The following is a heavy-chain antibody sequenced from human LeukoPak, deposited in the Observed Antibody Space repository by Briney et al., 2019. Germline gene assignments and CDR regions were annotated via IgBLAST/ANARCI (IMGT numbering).Heavy chain of an antibody. CDR1: GYTFTSYA. CDR2: IIPILGIA. V-gene: IGHV1-69*04. J-gene: IGHJ4*02. D-gene: IGHD5-12*01. CDR3: ALPDSGYDSPFDY. Sequence: SVKVSCKASGYTFTSYAISWVRQAPGQGLEWMGRIIPILGIANYAQKFQGRVTITADKSTSTAYMELSSLRSEDTAVYYCALPDSGYDSPFDYWGQGTLVTVSS.